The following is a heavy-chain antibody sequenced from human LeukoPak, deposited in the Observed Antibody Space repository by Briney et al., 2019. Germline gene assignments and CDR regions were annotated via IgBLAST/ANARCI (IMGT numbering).Heavy chain of an antibody. CDR2: IFSDGSNE. J-gene: IGHJ3*01. CDR3: ARGIWETNSVAFDL. Sequence: PGRSLGLSCAASGLSLGSHVMHWVRQAPGKGLEWVALIFSDGSNEYYADSVKGRFTISRDNSKNTLYLQINGLTSEDTAVYSCARGIWETNSVAFDLWGQGTMVIVS. D-gene: IGHD3-16*01. CDR1: GLSLGSHV. V-gene: IGHV3-30*04.